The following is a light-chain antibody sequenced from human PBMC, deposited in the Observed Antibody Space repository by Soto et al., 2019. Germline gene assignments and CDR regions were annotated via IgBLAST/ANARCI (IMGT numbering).Light chain of an antibody. V-gene: IGKV3-20*01. CDR3: HQYGT. J-gene: IGKJ1*01. Sequence: EIVLTQSPGTLSLSPGERATLSCRASQSVSSSYLAWYQQKPGQAPRLLIYGASRRATGIPDRFSGSGSGSDFTLTISRLVPEDFAVYYCHQYGTFGQGTKVEIK. CDR1: QSVSSSY. CDR2: GAS.